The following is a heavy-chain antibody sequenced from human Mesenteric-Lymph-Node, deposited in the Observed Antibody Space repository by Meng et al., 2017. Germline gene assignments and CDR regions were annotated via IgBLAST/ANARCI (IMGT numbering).Heavy chain of an antibody. CDR3: ARGTRFGLNWFDP. V-gene: IGHV1-8*02. CDR2: MNPNSGNT. J-gene: IGHJ5*02. Sequence: ASVKVSCKASGYTFTSYGISWVRQATGQGLEWMGWMNPNSGNTGYAQKFQGRVTMTRNTSISTAYMELSSLRSEDTAVYYCARGTRFGLNWFDPWGQGTLVTVSS. CDR1: GYTFTSYG. D-gene: IGHD3-10*01.